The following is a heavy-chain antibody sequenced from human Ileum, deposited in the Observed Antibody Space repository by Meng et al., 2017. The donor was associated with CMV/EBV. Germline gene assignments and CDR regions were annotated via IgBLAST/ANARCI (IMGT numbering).Heavy chain of an antibody. V-gene: IGHV1-69*05. CDR1: GGTFSSYA. CDR3: ARGQSMNWNFDY. D-gene: IGHD1-1*01. Sequence: CKPSGGTFSSYAISWVRQAPGQGLEWLGGIIPIFGTANYAQKFQGRVTITTDESTSTAYMELSSLRSEDTAVYYCARGQSMNWNFDYWGQGTLVTVSS. CDR2: IIPIFGTA. J-gene: IGHJ4*02.